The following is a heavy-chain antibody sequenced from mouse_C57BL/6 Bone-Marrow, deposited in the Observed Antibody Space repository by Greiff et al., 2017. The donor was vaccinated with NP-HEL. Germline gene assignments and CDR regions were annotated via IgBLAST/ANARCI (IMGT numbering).Heavy chain of an antibody. V-gene: IGHV5-2*01. CDR3: AGHDYDLYDY. CDR2: FNSDGGRT. J-gene: IGHJ2*01. Sequence: EVKLVESGGGLVQPGESLKLSCESNEYQFPSHYMSWVRKTPEKWLELVAAFNSDGGRTYYPDTMERRFIISRNSTKKTLYLQMSSLRSEATALYYCAGHDYDLYDYWGKGTTLTVSS. CDR1: EYQFPSHY. D-gene: IGHD2-4*01.